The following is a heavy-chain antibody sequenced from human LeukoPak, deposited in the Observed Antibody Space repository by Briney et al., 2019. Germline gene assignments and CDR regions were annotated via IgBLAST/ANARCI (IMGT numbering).Heavy chain of an antibody. CDR2: IIPIFGTA. D-gene: IGHD3-10*01. Sequence: SVKVSCKASGGTFSSYAISWVRQAPGQGLEWMGGIIPIFGTANYAQKFQGRVTITADESTSTAYMELSSLRSENTAVYYCARGFGSYGSGSGLVGAWGQGTLVTVSS. J-gene: IGHJ5*02. V-gene: IGHV1-69*13. CDR3: ARGFGSYGSGSGLVGA. CDR1: GGTFSSYA.